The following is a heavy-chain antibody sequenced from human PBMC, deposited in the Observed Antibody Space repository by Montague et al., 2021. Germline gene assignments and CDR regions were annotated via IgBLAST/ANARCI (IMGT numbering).Heavy chain of an antibody. CDR2: INPDGSST. J-gene: IGHJ3*02. CDR3: ARAGYYGGLDI. CDR1: GFTFSTSW. D-gene: IGHD2-21*01. V-gene: IGHV3-74*01. Sequence: YRSLSCAASGFTFSTSWIHWVRQAPGKGLVWVSRINPDGSSTNYADSVTGRFTISRDNGKNTLYLQMNSLRAEDTAVYFCARAGYYGGLDIWGQGTMVTASS.